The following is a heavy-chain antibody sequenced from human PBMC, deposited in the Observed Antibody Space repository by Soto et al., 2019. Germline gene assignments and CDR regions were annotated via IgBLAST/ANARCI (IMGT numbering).Heavy chain of an antibody. CDR1: GYSFTSYW. V-gene: IGHV5-10-1*01. J-gene: IGHJ6*02. CDR3: ARHSVGVPANKHTYDYYGMDV. Sequence: PGESLKISCKGSGYSFTSYWISWVRQMPGKGLEWMGRIDPSDSYTNYSPSFQGHVTISADKSISTAYLQWSSLKASDTAMYYCARHSVGVPANKHTYDYYGMDVWGQGTTVTVSS. D-gene: IGHD2-2*01. CDR2: IDPSDSYT.